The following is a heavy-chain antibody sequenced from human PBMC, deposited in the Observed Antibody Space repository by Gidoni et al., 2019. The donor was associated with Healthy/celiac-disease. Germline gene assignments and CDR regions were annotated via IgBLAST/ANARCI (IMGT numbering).Heavy chain of an antibody. J-gene: IGHJ3*02. CDR1: GGSFSGYY. Sequence: QVQLQQSGAGLLKPSETLSLTCAVYGGSFSGYYWSWIRQPPGKGLEWIGEINHSGSTNYNPSLKSRVTISVDTSKNQFSLKLSSVTAADTAVYYCARRPIVLMVYARSGAFDIWGQGTMVTVSS. CDR3: ARRPIVLMVYARSGAFDI. CDR2: INHSGST. V-gene: IGHV4-34*01. D-gene: IGHD2-8*01.